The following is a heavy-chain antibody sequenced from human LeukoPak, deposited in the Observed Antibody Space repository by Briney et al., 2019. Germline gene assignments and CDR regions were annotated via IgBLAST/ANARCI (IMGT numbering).Heavy chain of an antibody. V-gene: IGHV1-8*01. CDR3: ARGGVRAGTGGLDP. CDR1: GYTFTSHD. Sequence: ASVKVSCKASGYTFTSHDINWVRQATGQGLEWMGYVNAKNGDTGYAQKFQGRVTMTRNTSISTAYMELSSLRSEDTAVYYCARGGVRAGTGGLDPWGQGTLVTVSS. CDR2: VNAKNGDT. J-gene: IGHJ5*02. D-gene: IGHD1-1*01.